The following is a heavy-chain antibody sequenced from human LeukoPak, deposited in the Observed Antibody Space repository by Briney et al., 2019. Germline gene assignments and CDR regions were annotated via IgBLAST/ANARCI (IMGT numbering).Heavy chain of an antibody. Sequence: SQTLSLTCAISGDSVSSNSAAWHWIRQSPSRGLEWLGRTYYRSKWYNDYAVSVKSRITINPDTSKNQFSLQLNSVTPEDTAVYYCAREVRSLLWFGEPPGMDVWGQGTTVTVSS. V-gene: IGHV6-1*01. CDR3: AREVRSLLWFGEPPGMDV. CDR2: TYYRSKWYN. CDR1: GDSVSSNSAA. J-gene: IGHJ6*02. D-gene: IGHD3-10*01.